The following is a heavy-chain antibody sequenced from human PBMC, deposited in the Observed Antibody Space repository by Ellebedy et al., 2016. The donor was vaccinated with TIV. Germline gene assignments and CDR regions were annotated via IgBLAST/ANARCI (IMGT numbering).Heavy chain of an antibody. D-gene: IGHD6-19*01. CDR1: GGSISSYY. J-gene: IGHJ6*02. CDR3: ARRIAVADYYYYYGMDV. V-gene: IGHV4-59*08. CDR2: IYYSGST. Sequence: MPSETLSLTCTVSGGSISSYYWSWIRQPPGKGLEWIGYIYYSGSTNYNPSLKSRVTISVDTSKNQFSLKLSSVTAADTAVYYCARRIAVADYYYYYGMDVWGQGTTVTVSS.